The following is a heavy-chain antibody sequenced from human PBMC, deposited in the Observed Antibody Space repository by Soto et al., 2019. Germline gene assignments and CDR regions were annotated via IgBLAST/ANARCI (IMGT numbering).Heavy chain of an antibody. V-gene: IGHV4-34*01. Sequence: QVQLQQWGAGLLKPSETLSLTCAVYGGSFSGYYWSWIRQPPGKGLEWIGEINHSGSTNYNPSLKSRVTISVDTSKNQFSLKLSSVTAADTAVYYCARVPPPSRRRWLQTWGAFDIWGQGTMVTVSS. D-gene: IGHD3-16*01. CDR2: INHSGST. CDR3: ARVPPPSRRRWLQTWGAFDI. J-gene: IGHJ3*02. CDR1: GGSFSGYY.